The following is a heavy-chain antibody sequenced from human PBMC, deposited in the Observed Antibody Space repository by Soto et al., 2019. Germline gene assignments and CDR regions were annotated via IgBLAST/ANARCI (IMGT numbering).Heavy chain of an antibody. CDR3: ATGKQTGEGKNWFDP. CDR1: GGSVSSRSYY. CDR2: VYYSGDT. D-gene: IGHD3-10*01. J-gene: IGHJ5*02. Sequence: SETLSLTCTVSGGSVSSRSYYWGWIRQPPGKGLEWIGSVYYSGDTYYNPSLRSRVTISVDTSKNQFSLKLTSVTAAGTAVYYCATGKQTGEGKNWFDPWGQGTLVTVSS. V-gene: IGHV4-39*01.